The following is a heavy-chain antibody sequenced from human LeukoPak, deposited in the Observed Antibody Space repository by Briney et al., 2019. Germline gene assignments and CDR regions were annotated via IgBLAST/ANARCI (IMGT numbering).Heavy chain of an antibody. Sequence: SQTLSLTCAVSGDTVSSNSAAWHWIRQSPSRGLEWLGRTYYRSKWYNDYAVSVKSRITINPDTSKNQFSLQLNSVTPEDTAVYYCARGRGAGDYYYYGMDVWGQGTTVTVSS. CDR1: GDTVSSNSAA. D-gene: IGHD7-27*01. J-gene: IGHJ6*02. V-gene: IGHV6-1*01. CDR3: ARGRGAGDYYYYGMDV. CDR2: TYYRSKWYN.